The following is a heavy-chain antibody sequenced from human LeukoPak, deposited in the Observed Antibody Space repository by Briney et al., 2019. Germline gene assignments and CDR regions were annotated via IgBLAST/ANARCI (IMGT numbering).Heavy chain of an antibody. D-gene: IGHD1-26*01. CDR2: IYTSGST. J-gene: IGHJ6*03. V-gene: IGHV4-4*07. CDR1: GGSISSYY. Sequence: SETLSLTCTVSGGSISSYYWSWIRQPAGKGLEWIGRIYTSGSTNYNPSLKSRVTMSVDTSKNQFSLKLSSVTAADTAVYYCARDQGAHLYYYYYMDVWGKGTTVTVSS. CDR3: ARDQGAHLYYYYYMDV.